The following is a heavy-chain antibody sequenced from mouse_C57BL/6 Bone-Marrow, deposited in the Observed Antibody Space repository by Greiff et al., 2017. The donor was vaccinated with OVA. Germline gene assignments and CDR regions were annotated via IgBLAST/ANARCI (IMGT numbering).Heavy chain of an antibody. CDR3: ARSSYYDGSSHWYFDV. Sequence: EVKLQQSGPELVKPGASVKISCKASGYSFTDYNMNWVKQSTGKSLEWIGVINPNYGTTSYNQKFKGKATLTVDQSSSTAYMQLNSLTSEDSAVDYCARSSYYDGSSHWYFDVWGTGTTVTVSS. CDR1: GYSFTDYN. D-gene: IGHD1-1*01. CDR2: INPNYGTT. V-gene: IGHV1-39*01. J-gene: IGHJ1*03.